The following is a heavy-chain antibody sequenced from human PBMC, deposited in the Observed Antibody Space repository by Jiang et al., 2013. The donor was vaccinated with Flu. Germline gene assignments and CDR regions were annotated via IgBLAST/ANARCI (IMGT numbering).Heavy chain of an antibody. V-gene: IGHV3-49*03. CDR3: TRDLVRDIILIPATYFDS. Sequence: VQLLESGGGLVQPGRSLRLSCTASGFTFGDYAVSWLRQAPGKGLEWVGFIRNKLYRGTTDYAASVKGRFSISRDDSKSIAYLQMSSLKTGDTAVYYCTRDLVRDIILIPATYFDSWGQGALVTVSS. J-gene: IGHJ4*02. CDR2: IRNKLYRGTT. CDR1: GFTFGDYA. D-gene: IGHD2-2*01.